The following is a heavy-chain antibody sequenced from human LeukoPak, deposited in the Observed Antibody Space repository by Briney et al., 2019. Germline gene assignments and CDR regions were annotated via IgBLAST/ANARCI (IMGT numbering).Heavy chain of an antibody. CDR2: INPNSGGT. V-gene: IGHV1-2*02. J-gene: IGHJ4*02. CDR3: AIDSRTSNYYDSSGYFDY. CDR1: GYTFTGYY. D-gene: IGHD3-22*01. Sequence: ASVRVSCKASGYTFTGYYMHWVRQAPGQGLEWMGRINPNSGGTKFAQKFQGRVTMTRDTSINTAYMELSRLRSDDTAVYYCAIDSRTSNYYDSSGYFDYWGQGTLVTVSS.